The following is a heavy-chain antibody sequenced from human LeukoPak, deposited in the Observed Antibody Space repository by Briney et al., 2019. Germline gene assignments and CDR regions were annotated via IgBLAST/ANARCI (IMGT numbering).Heavy chain of an antibody. V-gene: IGHV3-48*03. CDR1: GFTFSSYE. J-gene: IGHJ6*03. Sequence: GGSLRLSCAASGFTFSSYEMNWVRQAPGKGLEWVSYISSSGSTIYYADSVKGRFTISRDNAKNSLYLQMNSLRAEDTAVYYCAKDRCSNGIGCYYYYMDVWGKGTTVTISS. CDR3: AKDRCSNGIGCYYYYMDV. D-gene: IGHD2-8*01. CDR2: ISSSGSTI.